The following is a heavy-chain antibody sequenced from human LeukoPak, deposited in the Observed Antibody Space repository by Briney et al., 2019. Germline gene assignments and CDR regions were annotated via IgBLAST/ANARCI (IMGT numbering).Heavy chain of an antibody. J-gene: IGHJ4*01. CDR3: AKSRGYEYGGPRQRYFDY. CDR2: ISGSGGST. V-gene: IGHV3-23*01. Sequence: GGSLRLSCAAPGVSFCIDAGSGVRQAPGKGLEWVSAISGSGGSTYYADSVKDQFTISRDNSKNTLYLQMNSLRAEDTALYYCAKSRGYEYGGPRQRYFDYWGQGTLVTVSS. CDR1: GVSFCIDA. D-gene: IGHD4/OR15-4a*01.